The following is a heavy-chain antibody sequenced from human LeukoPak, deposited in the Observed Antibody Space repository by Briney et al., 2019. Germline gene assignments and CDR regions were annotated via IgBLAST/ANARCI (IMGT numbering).Heavy chain of an antibody. CDR2: ISSSGSTI. V-gene: IGHV3-48*03. D-gene: IGHD5-18*01. CDR3: AREGYSYGKGYFDY. J-gene: IGHJ4*02. Sequence: PGGSLRLSCAASGFTFSSYEMNWVRQAPGKGLEWVSHISSSGSTIYYADSVKGRFTISRDNAENSLYLQMNSLRAEDTAVYYCAREGYSYGKGYFDYWGQGTVVTVS. CDR1: GFTFSSYE.